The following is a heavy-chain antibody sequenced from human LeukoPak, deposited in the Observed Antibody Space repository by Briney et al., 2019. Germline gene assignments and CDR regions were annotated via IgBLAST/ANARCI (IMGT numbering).Heavy chain of an antibody. D-gene: IGHD3-9*01. CDR3: ARDPLGDDILTGPIKYYYYYYGMDV. J-gene: IGHJ6*02. V-gene: IGHV1-69*06. CDR2: IIPIFGTA. CDR1: GGTFSSYA. Sequence: ASVKVSCKASGGTFSSYAISWVRQAPGQGLEWMGGIIPIFGTANYAQKFQGRVTITADKSTSTAYMELSSLRSEDTAVYYCARDPLGDDILTGPIKYYYYYYGMDVWGQGTTVTVPS.